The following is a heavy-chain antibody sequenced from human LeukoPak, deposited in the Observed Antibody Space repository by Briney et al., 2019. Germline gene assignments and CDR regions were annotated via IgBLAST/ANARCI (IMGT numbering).Heavy chain of an antibody. D-gene: IGHD2-15*01. CDR2: IYYSGST. J-gene: IGHJ4*02. CDR1: GGSISSYY. V-gene: IGHV4-59*08. Sequence: KASETLSLTCTVSGGSISSYYWSWIRQPPGKGLEWIGYIYYSGSTNYNPSLKSRVTISEDTSKNQFPLKLSSVTAADTAVYYCARTYCSGGSCHFDYWGQGTLVTVSS. CDR3: ARTYCSGGSCHFDY.